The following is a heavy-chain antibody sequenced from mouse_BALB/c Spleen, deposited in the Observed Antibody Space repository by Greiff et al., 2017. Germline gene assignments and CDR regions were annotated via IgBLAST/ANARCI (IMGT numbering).Heavy chain of an antibody. CDR3: ARERTYYYGSSYGYIDV. J-gene: IGHJ1*01. CDR1: GFTFSSYA. V-gene: IGHV5-9-3*01. CDR2: ISSGGSYT. D-gene: IGHD1-1*01. Sequence: EVQLVESGGGLVKPGGSLKLSCAASGFTFSSYAMSWVRQTPEKRLEWVATISSGGSYTYYPDSVKGRFTISRDNAKNTLYLQMSSLRSEDTAMYYCARERTYYYGSSYGYIDVWGAGTTVTVSS.